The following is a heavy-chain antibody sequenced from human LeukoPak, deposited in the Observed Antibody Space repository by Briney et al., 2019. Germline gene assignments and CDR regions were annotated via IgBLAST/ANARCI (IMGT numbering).Heavy chain of an antibody. J-gene: IGHJ5*02. CDR2: IDPNSGGT. D-gene: IGHD2-2*01. Sequence: ASVKVSCKASGYTFIGYYMHWVRQAPGQGLEWMGWIDPNSGGTNYAQKFQGRVTMTRDTSISTAYMELSRLRSDDTAVYYCARGGLMGYCSSTSCWNWFDPWGQGTLVTVSS. V-gene: IGHV1-2*02. CDR3: ARGGLMGYCSSTSCWNWFDP. CDR1: GYTFIGYY.